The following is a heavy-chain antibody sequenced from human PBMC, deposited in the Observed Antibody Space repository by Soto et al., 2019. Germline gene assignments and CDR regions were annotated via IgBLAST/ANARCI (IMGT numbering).Heavy chain of an antibody. CDR2: IYPGDSDT. CDR1: GYSFTNYW. J-gene: IGHJ6*02. CDR3: AAYSSSYYYGMDV. D-gene: IGHD6-13*01. Sequence: GESLKISCKASGYSFTNYWIGWVRQMPGKGLEWMGIIYPGDSDTRYSPSFQGQVTISADKFITTAYLQWSNLKASATAMYYCAAYSSSYYYGMDVWGQGTTVTVSS. V-gene: IGHV5-51*01.